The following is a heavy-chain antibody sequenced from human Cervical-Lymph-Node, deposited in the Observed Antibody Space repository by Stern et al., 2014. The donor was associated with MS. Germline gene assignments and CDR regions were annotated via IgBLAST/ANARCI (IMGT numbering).Heavy chain of an antibody. J-gene: IGHJ4*02. CDR1: GYTFTDYA. Sequence: QVKLVQSGAEVKKPGASVKVSCTASGYTFTDYAISWVRQAPGQGLEWMAVMSAYNGDTSVAQEIQGRVSLTTDTATSTAYMELRSLRSDDTAVYYCAVLSVDADFDYWGQGTLVTVSS. CDR2: MSAYNGDT. D-gene: IGHD5-18*01. CDR3: AVLSVDADFDY. V-gene: IGHV1-18*01.